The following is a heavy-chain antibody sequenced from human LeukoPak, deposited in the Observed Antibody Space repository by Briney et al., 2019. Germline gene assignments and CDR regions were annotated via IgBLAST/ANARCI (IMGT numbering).Heavy chain of an antibody. CDR1: GGSFSGYY. J-gene: IGHJ5*02. D-gene: IGHD6-13*01. V-gene: IGHV4-34*01. CDR2: INHSGST. Sequence: LETLSLTCSVYGGSFSGYYWSWIRQPPGKGLEWIGEINHSGSTYYNPSLKSRVTISVDTSKNQFSLKLSSVTAADTAVYFCARAYRSSWYANWFDPWGQGTLVTVSS. CDR3: ARAYRSSWYANWFDP.